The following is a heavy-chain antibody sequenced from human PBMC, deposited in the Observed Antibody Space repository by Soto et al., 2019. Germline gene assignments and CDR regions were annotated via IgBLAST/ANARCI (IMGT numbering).Heavy chain of an antibody. Sequence: QVQLVESGGGLVKPGGSLRLSCVASGFTFSDYYMSWIRQAPGKGLEWVSYISSGSSYTNYADSVKGRFTISRDNVKTSLYLQKNSLRAEDTAVYSFATDHHRYSGYDYVDYWGQGTLFTVSS. D-gene: IGHD5-12*01. CDR2: ISSGSSYT. CDR1: GFTFSDYY. CDR3: ATDHHRYSGYDYVDY. V-gene: IGHV3-11*05. J-gene: IGHJ4*02.